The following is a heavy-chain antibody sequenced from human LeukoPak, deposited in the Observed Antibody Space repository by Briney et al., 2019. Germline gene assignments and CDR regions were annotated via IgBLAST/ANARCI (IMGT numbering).Heavy chain of an antibody. Sequence: GGSLRLSCAASGFTFSSYAMSWVRQAPGKGLEWVSAISGSGGSTYYADSVKGRFTISRDNAKNSLYLQMNSLRAEDTAVYYCARDWGAYYYGSGSYYFDYWGQGTLVTVSS. V-gene: IGHV3-23*01. D-gene: IGHD3-10*01. CDR1: GFTFSSYA. CDR3: ARDWGAYYYGSGSYYFDY. J-gene: IGHJ4*02. CDR2: ISGSGGST.